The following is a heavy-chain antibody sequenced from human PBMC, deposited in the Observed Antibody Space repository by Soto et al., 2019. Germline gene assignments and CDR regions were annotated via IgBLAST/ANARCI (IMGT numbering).Heavy chain of an antibody. J-gene: IGHJ4*02. CDR1: GGTFSSYT. D-gene: IGHD3-10*01. CDR2: IIPILGIA. V-gene: IGHV1-69*02. Sequence: ASVKVSCKASGGTFSSYTISWVRQAPGQGLEWMGRIIPILGIANYAQKFQGRVTITADKSTSTAYMELSSLRSEDTAVYYCARVPYYYGSGSYLFDYWGQGTLVTVSS. CDR3: ARVPYYYGSGSYLFDY.